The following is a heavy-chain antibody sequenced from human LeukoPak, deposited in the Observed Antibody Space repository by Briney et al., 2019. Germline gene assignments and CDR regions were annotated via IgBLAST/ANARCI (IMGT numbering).Heavy chain of an antibody. V-gene: IGHV3-48*03. J-gene: IGHJ4*02. CDR1: GFTFSSYE. Sequence: GGSLRLSCAASGFTFSSYEMNWVRQAPGKGLEWVSYISSSGSTLYYADSVKGRFTISRDNAENSLYLEMNSLRAEVTFVYYCATYSSGRMHYWGQGTLVTVSS. CDR3: ATYSSGRMHY. D-gene: IGHD3-22*01. CDR2: ISSSGSTL.